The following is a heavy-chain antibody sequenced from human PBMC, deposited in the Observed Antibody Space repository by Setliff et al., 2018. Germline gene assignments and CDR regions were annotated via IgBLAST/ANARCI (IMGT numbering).Heavy chain of an antibody. CDR1: GDSISNDYW. V-gene: IGHV4-4*02. CDR2: INQSGTT. CDR3: ARGGTYRYFDS. J-gene: IGHJ4*02. Sequence: SETLSLTCAVSGDSISNDYWWSWVRQPPERELEWIGEINQSGTTNYNPPLKGRATISVDNSKNQFSLNLNSVTVADTAVYYCARGGTYRYFDSWGQGSQVTVSS. D-gene: IGHD5-12*01.